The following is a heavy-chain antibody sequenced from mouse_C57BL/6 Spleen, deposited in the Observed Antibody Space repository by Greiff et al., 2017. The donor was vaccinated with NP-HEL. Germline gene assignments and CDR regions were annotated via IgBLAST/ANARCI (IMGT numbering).Heavy chain of an antibody. J-gene: IGHJ3*01. CDR1: GFSFNTYA. D-gene: IGHD1-1*01. V-gene: IGHV10-1*01. CDR2: IRSKSNNYAT. Sequence: EVKLVESGGGLVQPKGSLKLSCAASGFSFNTYAMNWVRQAPGKGLEWVARIRSKSNNYATYYADSVKDRFTISRDDSESMLYLQMNNLKTEDTAMYYCVRPYGSSKPWFAYWGQGTLVTVSA. CDR3: VRPYGSSKPWFAY.